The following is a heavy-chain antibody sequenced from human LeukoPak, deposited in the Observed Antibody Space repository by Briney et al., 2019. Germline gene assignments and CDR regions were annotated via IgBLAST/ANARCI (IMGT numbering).Heavy chain of an antibody. CDR1: GYTFTNFY. V-gene: IGHV1-46*01. CDR2: INPSGSRT. J-gene: IGHJ5*01. Sequence: GASVKVSCMSSGYTFTNFYMHWLRQAPGQGLEWMGLINPSGSRTWFSEKFQGRIILTRDMSTSTDYMELSSLRSGDTAVYFCARDNSIDDRGWWFDPWGQGTLVTVSS. D-gene: IGHD4-23*01. CDR3: ARDNSIDDRGWWFDP.